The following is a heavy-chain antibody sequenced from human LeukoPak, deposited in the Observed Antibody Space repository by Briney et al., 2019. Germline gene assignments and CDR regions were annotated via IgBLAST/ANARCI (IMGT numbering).Heavy chain of an antibody. CDR3: AGYCSSTSCSDFDY. Sequence: SSETLSLTCTVSGGSVSSSTYYWGWIRQPPGKVLEWIGRIYTSGSTNYNPSLKSRVTMSVDTSKNQFSLKLSSVTAADTAVYYCAGYCSSTSCSDFDYWAREPWSPSPQ. V-gene: IGHV4-39*07. CDR2: IYTSGST. D-gene: IGHD2-2*01. J-gene: IGHJ4*02. CDR1: GGSVSSSTYY.